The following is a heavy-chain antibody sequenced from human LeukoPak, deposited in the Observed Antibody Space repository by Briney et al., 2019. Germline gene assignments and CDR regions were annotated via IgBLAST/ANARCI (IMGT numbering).Heavy chain of an antibody. D-gene: IGHD6-13*01. V-gene: IGHV4-61*02. CDR1: GGSISSGNYY. J-gene: IGHJ4*02. Sequence: MSSQTLSLTCTVSGGSISSGNYYWSWIRQPAGMGLEWIGRIYVGGNTNYNPSFKSRVTMSVDMSKNQFSLKLNSVTAADTAVYFCAGGDSSSWYRFFDYWGQGILVTVSS. CDR3: AGGDSSSWYRFFDY. CDR2: IYVGGNT.